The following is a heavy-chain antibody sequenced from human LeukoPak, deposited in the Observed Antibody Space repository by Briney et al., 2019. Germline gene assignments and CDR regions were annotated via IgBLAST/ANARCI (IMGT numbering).Heavy chain of an antibody. J-gene: IGHJ4*02. V-gene: IGHV1-18*01. D-gene: IGHD3-3*01. Sequence: GASVKVSCKASGYTFTSYGISWVQQAPGQGLEWMGWISAYNGNTNYAQKLQGRVTMTTDTSTSTAYMELRSLRSDDTAVYYCARDGYDFWSGYYTFDYWGQGTLVTVSS. CDR3: ARDGYDFWSGYYTFDY. CDR2: ISAYNGNT. CDR1: GYTFTSYG.